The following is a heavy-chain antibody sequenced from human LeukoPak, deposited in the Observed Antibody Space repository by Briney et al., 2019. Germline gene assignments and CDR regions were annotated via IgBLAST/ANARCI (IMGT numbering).Heavy chain of an antibody. Sequence: SETLSLTCTVSGGSVSPYFWSWIRQSPGKGLECIGYIHASGRTKYNPSLESRVSISIDTSKNHFSPTLRSVTAADTAVYYCARLLRWSEDGFDVWGQGTVVAISS. CDR3: ARLLRWSEDGFDV. J-gene: IGHJ3*01. CDR1: GGSVSPYF. D-gene: IGHD2-15*01. CDR2: IHASGRT. V-gene: IGHV4-4*09.